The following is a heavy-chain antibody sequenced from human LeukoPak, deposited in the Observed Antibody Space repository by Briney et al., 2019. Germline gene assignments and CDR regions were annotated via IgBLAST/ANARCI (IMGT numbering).Heavy chain of an antibody. CDR3: ATAITMIVVHQFDY. D-gene: IGHD3-22*01. CDR2: FDPEDGET. V-gene: IGHV1-24*01. J-gene: IGHJ4*02. CDR1: GYTLTELS. Sequence: ASVKVSCKVSGYTLTELSMHWVRQAPGKGLEWMGGFDPEDGETIYAQKFQGRVTMTEDTSTDTAYMELSSPRSEDTAVYYCATAITMIVVHQFDYWGQGTLVTVSS.